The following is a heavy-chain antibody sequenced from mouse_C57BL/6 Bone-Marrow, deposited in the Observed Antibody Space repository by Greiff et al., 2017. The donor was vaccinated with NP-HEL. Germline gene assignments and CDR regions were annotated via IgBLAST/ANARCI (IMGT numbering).Heavy chain of an antibody. J-gene: IGHJ3*01. CDR1: GYTFTSYG. CDR3: ASEGAY. Sequence: VQLQESGAELARPGASVKLSCKASGYTFTSYGISWVKQRTGQGLEWIGEIYPRSGNTYYNKKFKGKATLTADKSSSTASMELRSLTSEDSAVYFCASEGAYWGKGTLVTVSA. CDR2: IYPRSGNT. V-gene: IGHV1-81*01.